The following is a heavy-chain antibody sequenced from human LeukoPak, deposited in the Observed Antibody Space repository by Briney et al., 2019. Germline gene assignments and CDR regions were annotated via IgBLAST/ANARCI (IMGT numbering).Heavy chain of an antibody. CDR2: INPNSGGT. CDR1: GYTFTSYG. Sequence: GASVKVSCKASGYTFTSYGISWVRQAPGQGLEWMGWINPNSGGTNYAHNFQGRVTMTRDTSISTAYMELSRLRSVDTAMYYCAREWDYYGSGSMDVRGKETTVTISS. J-gene: IGHJ6*03. CDR3: AREWDYYGSGSMDV. V-gene: IGHV1-2*02. D-gene: IGHD3-10*01.